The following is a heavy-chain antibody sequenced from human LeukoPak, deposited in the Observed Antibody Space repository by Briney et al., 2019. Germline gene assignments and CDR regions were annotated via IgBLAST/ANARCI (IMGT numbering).Heavy chain of an antibody. CDR1: GGSISNGGYY. J-gene: IGHJ4*02. CDR2: IYYSGST. D-gene: IGHD5-12*01. V-gene: IGHV4-31*03. CDR3: ARVTALRGGIVATIFDY. Sequence: SETLSLTCTVSGGSISNGGYYWSWIRQHPGKGLEWIGYIYYSGSTYYNPSLKSRVTISVDTSKNQFSLKLSSVTAADTAVYYCARVTALRGGIVATIFDYWGQGTLVTVSS.